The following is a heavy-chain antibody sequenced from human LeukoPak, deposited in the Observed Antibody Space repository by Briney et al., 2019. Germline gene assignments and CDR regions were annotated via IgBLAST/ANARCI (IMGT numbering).Heavy chain of an antibody. CDR3: ARGLWSGFYSDY. CDR2: IYYSGST. V-gene: IGHV4-59*08. J-gene: IGHJ4*02. D-gene: IGHD3-3*01. CDR1: GGSISSYY. Sequence: SETLSLTCTVSGGSISSYYWSWLRQPPGKGLEWIGYIYYSGSTNYNPSLKSRVTISVDTSKNQFSLKLSSVTAADTAVYYCARGLWSGFYSDYWGQGTLVTVSS.